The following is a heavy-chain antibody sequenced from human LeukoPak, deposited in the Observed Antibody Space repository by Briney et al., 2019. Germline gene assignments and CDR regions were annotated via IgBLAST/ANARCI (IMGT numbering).Heavy chain of an antibody. Sequence: SGPTLVNPTQTLTLTCTYSGLPLSTRGAAVGWSRQPPGKAMEWLAILYWDDDKPYSPSLKSRLTLTKDTSKNQVVLTMTNTDPVDTATYFCAHIISSWFDYWGQGTLVTVSS. CDR2: LYWDDDK. D-gene: IGHD6-13*01. V-gene: IGHV2-5*02. CDR1: GLPLSTRGAA. J-gene: IGHJ4*02. CDR3: AHIISSWFDY.